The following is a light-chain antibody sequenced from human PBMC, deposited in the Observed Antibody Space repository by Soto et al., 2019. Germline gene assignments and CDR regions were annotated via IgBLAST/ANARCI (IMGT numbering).Light chain of an antibody. V-gene: IGLV2-8*01. CDR3: TSYAGGNNV. CDR1: SSDVGGYNY. Sequence: QSALTQPPSASGSPGQSVTISCTGTSSDVGGYNYVSWYQQHPGKVPKLMVYEVNKRPSGVTDRFPGSKSGNTASLTVSGLQAEDEAYYYCTSYAGGNNVFGTGTTLTVL. CDR2: EVN. J-gene: IGLJ1*01.